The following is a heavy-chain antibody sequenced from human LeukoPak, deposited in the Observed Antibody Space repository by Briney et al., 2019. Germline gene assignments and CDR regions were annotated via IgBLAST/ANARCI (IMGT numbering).Heavy chain of an antibody. CDR1: GGSISSYY. CDR3: ARGLRYYDSSGYRTGYWFDP. CDR2: IYTSGST. Sequence: SETLSLTCTVSGGSISSYYWGWIRQPAGKGLEWIGRIYTSGSTNYNPSLKSRVTMSVDTSKNQFSLKLSSVTAADTAVYYCARGLRYYDSSGYRTGYWFDPWGQGTLVTVSS. J-gene: IGHJ5*02. D-gene: IGHD3-22*01. V-gene: IGHV4-4*07.